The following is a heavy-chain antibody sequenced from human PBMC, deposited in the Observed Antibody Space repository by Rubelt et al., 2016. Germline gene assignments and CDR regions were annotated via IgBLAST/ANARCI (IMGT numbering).Heavy chain of an antibody. D-gene: IGHD3-3*01. J-gene: IGHJ6*02. CDR1: GGSFSGSY. CDR2: IDNSGST. V-gene: IGHV4-34*01. Sequence: QVQLQQWGAGLLKPSETLSLNCAVYGGSFSGSYWRWIRQPPGKGLEWLGEIDNSGSTNYNTSIMNRVTISIDTYKKQFSRGLGSVTAADTSVYYCARGDVWSGYYGRYGMDVWGQGTTVTVSS. CDR3: ARGDVWSGYYGRYGMDV.